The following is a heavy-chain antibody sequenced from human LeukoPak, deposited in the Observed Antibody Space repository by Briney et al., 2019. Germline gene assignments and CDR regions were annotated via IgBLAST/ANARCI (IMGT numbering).Heavy chain of an antibody. V-gene: IGHV3-23*01. CDR3: AKEESSGWYGYYFDY. Sequence: GGSLRLSCAASGFTFSSYAMSWVRQAPGKGLEWVSAISGSGGSTYYADSVTGRFTISRDNSKNTLYLQMNSLRAEDTAVYYCAKEESSGWYGYYFDYWGQGTLVTVSS. CDR1: GFTFSSYA. CDR2: ISGSGGST. J-gene: IGHJ4*02. D-gene: IGHD6-19*01.